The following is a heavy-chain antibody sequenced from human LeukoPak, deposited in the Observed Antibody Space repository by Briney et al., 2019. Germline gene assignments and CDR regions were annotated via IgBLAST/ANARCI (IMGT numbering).Heavy chain of an antibody. V-gene: IGHV1-18*01. Sequence: ASVKVSCKASGNTFTSYGISWVRQAPGQGLEWMGRISAYNGNTNYAQKLQGRVTMTTDTSTSTAYMELRSLRSDDTAVYYCARDLEVGDTAMVFGSGYWGQGTLVTVSS. D-gene: IGHD5-18*01. J-gene: IGHJ4*02. CDR3: ARDLEVGDTAMVFGSGY. CDR1: GNTFTSYG. CDR2: ISAYNGNT.